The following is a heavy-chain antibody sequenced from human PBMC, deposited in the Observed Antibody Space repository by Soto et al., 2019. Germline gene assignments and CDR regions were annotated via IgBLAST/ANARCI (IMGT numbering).Heavy chain of an antibody. CDR3: ARDVGRVVPAAWYNWLDP. CDR2: ISAYNGNT. D-gene: IGHD2-2*01. CDR1: GYTFTSYG. J-gene: IGHJ5*02. V-gene: IGHV1-18*01. Sequence: ASVKVSCKASGYTFTSYGISWVRQAPGQGLEWVGWISAYNGNTNYAQKLQGRVTMTSDTSTSTAYMELRSLRSDDTAVYYCARDVGRVVPAAWYNWLDPWGQGTLDTVSS.